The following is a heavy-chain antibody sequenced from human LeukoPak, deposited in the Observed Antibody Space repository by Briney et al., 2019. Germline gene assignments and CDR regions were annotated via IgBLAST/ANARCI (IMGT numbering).Heavy chain of an antibody. D-gene: IGHD5-12*01. V-gene: IGHV3-53*01. Sequence: GGSLRLSCAASGFTVSSNYMSWVRQAPGKGLEWVWVFYGGGRTYYSDSVKGRFTISRDNFKNTLYLQMNSVRPEDTAVYYCARAGWLRFTTTEELDLDVWGQGTTVTVSS. CDR2: FYGGGRT. J-gene: IGHJ6*02. CDR1: GFTVSSNY. CDR3: ARAGWLRFTTTEELDLDV.